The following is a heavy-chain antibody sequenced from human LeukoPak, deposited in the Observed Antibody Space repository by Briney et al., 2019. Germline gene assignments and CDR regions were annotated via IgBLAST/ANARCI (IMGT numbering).Heavy chain of an antibody. Sequence: SETLSLTCTVSGYSISSGYYWGWIRQPPGKGLEWIGSIYHSGSTYYNPSLKSRVTISVDTSKSQFSLKLSSVTAADTAVYYCARDGRLEGCGGDCYPDYWGQGTLVTVSS. CDR3: ARDGRLEGCGGDCYPDY. V-gene: IGHV4-38-2*02. CDR2: IYHSGST. CDR1: GYSISSGYY. D-gene: IGHD2-21*01. J-gene: IGHJ4*02.